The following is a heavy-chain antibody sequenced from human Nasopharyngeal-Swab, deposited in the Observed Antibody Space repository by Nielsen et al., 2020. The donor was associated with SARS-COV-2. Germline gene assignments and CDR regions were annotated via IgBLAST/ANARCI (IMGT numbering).Heavy chain of an antibody. Sequence: SETLSLTCAVYGGSFSGYYWSWIRQPPGKGLEWIGEINHSGSTNYNPPLKSRVTISVDTSKNQFSLKLSSVTAADTAVYYCARGPVDVLLWFGELFHSHGMDVWGQGTTVTISS. J-gene: IGHJ6*02. CDR1: GGSFSGYY. D-gene: IGHD3-10*01. CDR3: ARGPVDVLLWFGELFHSHGMDV. V-gene: IGHV4-34*01. CDR2: INHSGST.